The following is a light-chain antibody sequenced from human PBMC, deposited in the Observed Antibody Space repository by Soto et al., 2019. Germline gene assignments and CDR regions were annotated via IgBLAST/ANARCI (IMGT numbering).Light chain of an antibody. J-gene: IGLJ2*01. CDR1: SGDVGGYNY. CDR2: EVS. V-gene: IGLV2-14*01. CDR3: SSYTSDTTVL. Sequence: QSVLTQPASVSGSPGQSITISCTGTSGDVGGYNYVSWYQQHPGKVPTLIIYEVSKRPSGVSNRFSGSKSGNTASLTISGLQGEDESHYYCSSYTSDTTVLFGGGTKVTVL.